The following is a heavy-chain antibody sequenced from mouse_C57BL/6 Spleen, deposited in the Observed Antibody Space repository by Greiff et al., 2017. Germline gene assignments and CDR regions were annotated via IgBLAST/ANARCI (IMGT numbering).Heavy chain of an antibody. Sequence: VQLQQSGAELVRPGASVTLSCKASGYTFTDYEMHWVKQTPVHGLEWIGAIDPETGGTAYNQKFKGKAILTADKSSSTAYMELRSLTSEDSAVYYCTRGVYYGNFIFAYWGQGTLVTVSA. CDR2: IDPETGGT. CDR3: TRGVYYGNFIFAY. CDR1: GYTFTDYE. V-gene: IGHV1-15*01. J-gene: IGHJ3*01. D-gene: IGHD2-1*01.